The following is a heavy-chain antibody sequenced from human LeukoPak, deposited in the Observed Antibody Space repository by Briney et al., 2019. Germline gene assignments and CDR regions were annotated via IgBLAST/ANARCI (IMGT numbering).Heavy chain of an antibody. CDR3: ARGGERANFYGLGSSPNWFDP. CDR2: MNPNSGNT. V-gene: IGHV1-8*02. J-gene: IGHJ5*02. CDR1: GYTFISYD. D-gene: IGHD3-10*01. Sequence: ASVKVSCKASGYTFISYDINWVRQAAGQGLEWMGWMNPNSGNTGYAQKFQGRVTMTRNTSISTAYMELSGLRSDDAAVNYCARGGERANFYGLGSSPNWFDPWGQGTLVTVSS.